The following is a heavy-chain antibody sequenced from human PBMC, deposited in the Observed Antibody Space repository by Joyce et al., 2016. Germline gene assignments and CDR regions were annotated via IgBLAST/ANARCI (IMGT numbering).Heavy chain of an antibody. CDR1: GLTFSHYC. CDR3: ARDRRSNTANEYDTLVALRY. Sequence: EVQLVESGGGLVNLGESLRLSCPGSGLTFSHYCMTWVRQSPGKGPELVSSVSSRGTYTSYADSVEGRFTISRDNAKNAVYLQMNSLRVADTAVYYCARDRRSNTANEYDTLVALRYWGQGILVTVSS. J-gene: IGHJ4*02. D-gene: IGHD3-16*02. V-gene: IGHV3-21*01. CDR2: VSSRGTYT.